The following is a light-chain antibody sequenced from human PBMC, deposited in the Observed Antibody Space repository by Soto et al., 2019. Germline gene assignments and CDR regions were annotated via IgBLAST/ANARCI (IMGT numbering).Light chain of an antibody. J-gene: IGLJ1*01. Sequence: QSVLAQPASVSGSPGQSITISCTGTSSEVGGYNYVSWFQQHPGRAPKLIIYDVTNRPSGVSNRFSGSKSGNTASLTISGLQAEDEADYYCSSYTSSSTRVFGTGTKVTVL. CDR3: SSYTSSSTRV. CDR2: DVT. CDR1: SSEVGGYNY. V-gene: IGLV2-14*01.